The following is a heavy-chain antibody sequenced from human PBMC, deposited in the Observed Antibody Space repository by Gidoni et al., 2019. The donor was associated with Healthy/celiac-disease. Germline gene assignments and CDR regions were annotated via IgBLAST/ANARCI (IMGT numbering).Heavy chain of an antibody. V-gene: IGHV1-2*04. J-gene: IGHJ4*02. CDR1: GYTFTGYY. CDR3: ERAQGGSYADY. D-gene: IGHD1-26*01. Sequence: HVQLLQPGAEVTKPGASVTFSCMASGYTFTGYYMHWVRQAPGQGLEWMGWINPNSGGTNYAQKFQGWVTMTRDTSISTAYMELSRMRSDDTAVDYCERAQGGSYADYWGQGTLVTVSS. CDR2: INPNSGGT.